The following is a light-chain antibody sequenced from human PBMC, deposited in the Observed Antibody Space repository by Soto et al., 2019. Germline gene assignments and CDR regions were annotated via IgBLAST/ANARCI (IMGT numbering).Light chain of an antibody. CDR2: DAS. V-gene: IGKV1-5*01. CDR1: QTITTW. CDR3: QQYSTYSGT. Sequence: DIQMTQSPSTLSASVGDRVTIACGASQTITTWLAWYQQKPGKAPKLLIYDASTLESGVPSRFSGSGFGTEFSLTISSLQPDDSATYYCQQYSTYSGTFGQGTKVDIK. J-gene: IGKJ1*01.